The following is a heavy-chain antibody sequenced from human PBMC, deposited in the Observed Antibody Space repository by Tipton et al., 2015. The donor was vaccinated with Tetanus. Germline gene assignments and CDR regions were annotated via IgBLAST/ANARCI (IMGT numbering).Heavy chain of an antibody. CDR3: AKTLLQLWSPHNYFAMDV. CDR2: TSYDGSDK. Sequence: SLRLSCAASGFIFSKYDMYWVRQAPGKGLEWVALTSYDGSDKYYADSVKGRFTISRDNSKNTLSLQMNSLRAEDTAVYYCAKTLLQLWSPHNYFAMDVWGQGTTVTVSS. V-gene: IGHV3-30*18. CDR1: GFIFSKYD. D-gene: IGHD5-18*01. J-gene: IGHJ6*02.